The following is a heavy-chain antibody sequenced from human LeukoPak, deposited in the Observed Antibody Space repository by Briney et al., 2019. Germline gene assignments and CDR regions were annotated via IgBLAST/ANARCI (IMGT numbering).Heavy chain of an antibody. J-gene: IGHJ5*02. V-gene: IGHV3-48*04. Sequence: GGSLRLSCAASGFTFSSYSMSWIRQAPGKGLEWVSYISSSGSTIYYADSVKGRFTISRDNAKNSLYLQMNSLRAEDTAVYYCARDIRGQLGNWFDPWGQGTLVTVSS. CDR2: ISSSGSTI. CDR1: GFTFSSYS. CDR3: ARDIRGQLGNWFDP. D-gene: IGHD6-13*01.